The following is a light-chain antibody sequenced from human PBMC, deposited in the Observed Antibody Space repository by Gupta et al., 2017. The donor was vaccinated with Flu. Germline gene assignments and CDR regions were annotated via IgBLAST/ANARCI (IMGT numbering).Light chain of an antibody. CDR3: QQDGSSPQT. J-gene: IGKJ1*01. CDR2: GAS. CDR1: QSVSSSY. V-gene: IGKV3-20*01. Sequence: ELVLTQSPGTLSLSPGERATLSCRAGQSVSSSYLAWYQQKPGQAPRLLIYGASSRATGIPDRFSGSGSGTDFTLTISRLEPEDFAVYYCQQDGSSPQTFGQGTKVEIK.